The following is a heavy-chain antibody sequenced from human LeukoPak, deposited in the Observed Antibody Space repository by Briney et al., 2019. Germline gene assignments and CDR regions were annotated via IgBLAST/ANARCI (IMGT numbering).Heavy chain of an antibody. CDR3: AGNARGPGDY. D-gene: IGHD2-2*01. CDR2: INQDGSEE. CDR1: GFTFSSYA. V-gene: IGHV3-7*01. J-gene: IGHJ4*02. Sequence: GGSLRLSCAASGFTFSSYAMSWVRQAPGKGLEWVANINQDGSEEYYVDSVKGRFTISRDNAKNSVYLQMNSLRVEDTGIYYCAGNARGPGDYWGQGTVVTVSS.